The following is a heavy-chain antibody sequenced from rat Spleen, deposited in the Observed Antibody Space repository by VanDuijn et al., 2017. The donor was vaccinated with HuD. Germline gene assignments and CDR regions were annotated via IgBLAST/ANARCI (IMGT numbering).Heavy chain of an antibody. J-gene: IGHJ2*01. CDR3: ARDRTSPIDY. CDR1: GFSLTSYH. V-gene: IGHV2-43*01. CDR2: IWIDGNT. Sequence: QVQLKESGPGLVQPSQTLSLTCTVSGFSLTSYHISWVRQPPGKGLEWLGVIWIDGNTGYTSFLKSRLSISRDTSRSQVFLKMNSLQTEDTATYFCARDRTSPIDYWGQGVKVTVSS. D-gene: IGHD1-7*01.